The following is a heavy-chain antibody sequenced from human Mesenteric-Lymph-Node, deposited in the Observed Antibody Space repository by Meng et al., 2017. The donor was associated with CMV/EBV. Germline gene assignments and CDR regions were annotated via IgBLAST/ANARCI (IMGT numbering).Heavy chain of an antibody. D-gene: IGHD3-3*01. Sequence: ASVKVSCKASGYSFTNYDINWVRQASGQGLEWMGWMNPNSGNTGYAQKFQGRVTMTRNTSISTAYMELSSLTSEDTAVYYCAKDLTVSGVDPLEGMDVWGQGTTVTVSS. CDR2: MNPNSGNT. CDR3: AKDLTVSGVDPLEGMDV. J-gene: IGHJ6*02. CDR1: GYSFTNYD. V-gene: IGHV1-8*01.